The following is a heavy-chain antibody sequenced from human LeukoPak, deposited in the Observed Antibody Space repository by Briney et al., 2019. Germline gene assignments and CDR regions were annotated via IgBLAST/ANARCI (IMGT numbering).Heavy chain of an antibody. D-gene: IGHD6-19*01. CDR1: GGSISSSSYY. Sequence: SETLSLTCTVSGGSISSSSYYWGWIRQPPGKGLEWIGSIYYSGSTYYNPSLKSRVTISVDTSKNQFSLKLSSVTAADTAVYYCARGLQWLVPDWYFDLWGRGTLVTVSS. J-gene: IGHJ2*01. CDR3: ARGLQWLVPDWYFDL. V-gene: IGHV4-39*07. CDR2: IYYSGST.